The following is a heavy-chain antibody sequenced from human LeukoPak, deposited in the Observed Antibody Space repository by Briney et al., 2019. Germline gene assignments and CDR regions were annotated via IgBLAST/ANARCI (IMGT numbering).Heavy chain of an antibody. CDR3: ARGRPHGNDY. V-gene: IGHV3-74*01. D-gene: IGHD4-23*01. Sequence: GGSLRLSFAASGFTFSSYWMNWVRQAPGKGLVWVSRIASDGSSTTYADSVKGRFSISRDNAKNTLYLQMNSLRVEDTAVYYCARGRPHGNDYWGQGTLVTVSS. CDR2: IASDGSST. CDR1: GFTFSSYW. J-gene: IGHJ4*02.